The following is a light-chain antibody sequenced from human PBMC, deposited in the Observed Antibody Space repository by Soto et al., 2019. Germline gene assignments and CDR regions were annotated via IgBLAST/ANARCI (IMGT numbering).Light chain of an antibody. J-gene: IGLJ2*01. Sequence: QSVLTQPTSVSSDPGQKVTISCSGSSSNIGNNYVSWYQQLPGTAPKLLIYDNNKRPSGIPDRFSGSKSGTSATLGITGLQTGDEADYYCGTWDSSLSAVVFGGGTKLTVL. CDR2: DNN. V-gene: IGLV1-51*01. CDR3: GTWDSSLSAVV. CDR1: SSNIGNNY.